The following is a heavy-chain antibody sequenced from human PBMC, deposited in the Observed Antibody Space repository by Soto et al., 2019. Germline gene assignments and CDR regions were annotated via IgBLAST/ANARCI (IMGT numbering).Heavy chain of an antibody. V-gene: IGHV3-30-3*01. CDR1: GFTFSSYA. CDR3: ARDSEPTVVTPGCFDY. D-gene: IGHD4-17*01. Sequence: PGGSLRLSCAASGFTFSSYAMHWVRQALGKGLEWVAVISYDGSNKYYADSVKGRFTISRDNSKNTLYLQMNSLRAEDTAVYYCARDSEPTVVTPGCFDYWGQGTLVTVSS. J-gene: IGHJ4*02. CDR2: ISYDGSNK.